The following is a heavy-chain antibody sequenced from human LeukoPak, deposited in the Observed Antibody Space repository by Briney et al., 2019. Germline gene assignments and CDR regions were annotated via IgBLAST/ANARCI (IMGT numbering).Heavy chain of an antibody. J-gene: IGHJ4*02. D-gene: IGHD4/OR15-4a*01. CDR2: ISGSGDST. V-gene: IGHV3-23*01. Sequence: GSLRLSCAASGFTFSNYCVTWVRQAPGKALEWVSSISGSGDSTYYADSVKGRFTISRDNSKSTLYLQMNSLRVEDTAIYYCAKYGAPGWSGYLDYWGQGTLVTVSS. CDR1: GFTFSNYC. CDR3: AKYGAPGWSGYLDY.